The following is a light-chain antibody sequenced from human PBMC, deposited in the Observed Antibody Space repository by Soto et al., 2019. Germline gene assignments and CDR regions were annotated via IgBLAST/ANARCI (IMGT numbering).Light chain of an antibody. V-gene: IGLV1-47*01. J-gene: IGLJ2*01. CDR1: SSNIGSAY. CDR2: RND. Sequence: QSVLTQPPSASGTPGQTVSISCSGSSSNIGSAYFYWYQHLPGTAPKLLIYRNDQRPSGVPDRFSASKSGTSGSLAISGLRSEDEAAYYCAAWDDNLVVFGGGTKLTVL. CDR3: AAWDDNLVV.